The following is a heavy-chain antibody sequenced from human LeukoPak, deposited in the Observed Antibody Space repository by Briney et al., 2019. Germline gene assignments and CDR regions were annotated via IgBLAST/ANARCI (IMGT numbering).Heavy chain of an antibody. CDR1: GYSFTSYW. CDR2: IYPGDSDT. D-gene: IGHD3-10*01. V-gene: IGHV5-51*01. Sequence: GESLKISCQGSGYSFTSYWIGWVRQMPGKGLGWMGIIYPGDSDTRYSPSFQGQVTISADKSISTAYLQWSSLKASDTAMYYCARHGAAEYYYGSGSYYNGINWFDRGGQGTLVTVSS. CDR3: ARHGAAEYYYGSGSYYNGINWFDR. J-gene: IGHJ5*02.